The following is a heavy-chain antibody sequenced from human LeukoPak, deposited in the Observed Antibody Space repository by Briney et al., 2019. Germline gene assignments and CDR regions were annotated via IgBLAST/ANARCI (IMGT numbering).Heavy chain of an antibody. D-gene: IGHD2-2*01. CDR2: IYHSGSA. V-gene: IGHV4-38-2*02. CDR3: ARIPTNAVPAAHNGFDI. CDR1: GYSISSGYY. Sequence: SETLSLTCTVSGYSISSGYYWGWIRQPPGKGLEWIGSIYHSGSAYYNPSLKSRVTISVDTSKNQFSLKLSSVTAADTAVYYCARIPTNAVPAAHNGFDIWGQGTMLTVSS. J-gene: IGHJ3*02.